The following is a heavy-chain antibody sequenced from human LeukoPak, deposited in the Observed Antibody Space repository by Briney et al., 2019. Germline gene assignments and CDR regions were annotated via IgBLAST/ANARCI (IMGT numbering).Heavy chain of an antibody. CDR2: IWYDGSIQ. CDR1: GFTFSSYG. J-gene: IGHJ4*02. Sequence: GGSLRLSCAASGFTFSSYGMHWVRQAPGKGLEWVAAIWYDGSIQYYADSVKGRFTISRDNSKNTLYLQMDSLRAEDTAVFYCARDRYSGSYGGYFDYWGQGILVTVSS. D-gene: IGHD1-26*01. V-gene: IGHV3-33*01. CDR3: ARDRYSGSYGGYFDY.